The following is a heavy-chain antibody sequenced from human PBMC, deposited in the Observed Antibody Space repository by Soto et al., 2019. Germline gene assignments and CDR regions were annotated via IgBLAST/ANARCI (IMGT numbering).Heavy chain of an antibody. J-gene: IGHJ4*02. Sequence: QVPLVQSGAEVKKPGASVKVSCKASGYTFTSYGISWVRQAPGQGLEWMGWISAYNGNTNYAQKLQGRVTMTTDTPTSTAYMELRSLSSDDTAVYYCARDPTYIVGAVEAEIDYWGQGTLVTVSS. CDR3: ARDPTYIVGAVEAEIDY. V-gene: IGHV1-18*01. D-gene: IGHD1-26*01. CDR1: GYTFTSYG. CDR2: ISAYNGNT.